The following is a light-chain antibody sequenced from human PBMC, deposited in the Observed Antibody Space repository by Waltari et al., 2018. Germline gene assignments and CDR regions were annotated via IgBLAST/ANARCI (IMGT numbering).Light chain of an antibody. J-gene: IGLJ2*01. CDR1: SNDVGGYNS. CDR2: DVS. CDR3: SSQSSNDVVL. Sequence: QSALTQPASVSGSPGQSVTIFCAGTSNDVGGYNSVSWYQEHPGQAPRVIIYDVSDRPSAVSDRFSGSKSDNTASLTITGLQAEDESDYYCSSQSSNDVVLFGGGTKLTVL. V-gene: IGLV2-14*01.